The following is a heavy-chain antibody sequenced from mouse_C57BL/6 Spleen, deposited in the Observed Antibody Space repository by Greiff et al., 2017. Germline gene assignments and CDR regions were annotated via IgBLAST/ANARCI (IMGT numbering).Heavy chain of an antibody. CDR3: ARNPKYYGSSGYFDV. D-gene: IGHD1-1*01. V-gene: IGHV2-9-1*01. Sequence: VTVVASGPGLVAPSQSLSISCTVSGFPLTSYAISWVRQPPGKGLEWLGVIWTGGGTNYNSALKSRLSISKDNSKSQVFLKMNSLHTDDTARYYCARNPKYYGSSGYFDVWGTGTTVTVSS. CDR2: IWTGGGT. CDR1: GFPLTSYA. J-gene: IGHJ1*03.